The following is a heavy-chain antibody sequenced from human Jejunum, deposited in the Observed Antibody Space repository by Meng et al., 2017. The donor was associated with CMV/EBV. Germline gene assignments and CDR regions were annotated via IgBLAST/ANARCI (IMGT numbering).Heavy chain of an antibody. Sequence: MNWVRQAPGKGLEWVSSISSSSSFIYYADSVKGRFTISRDNAKNSLYLQMNSLRAEDTAVYYCARVGPYYDFWSGFLVGAMDVWGQGTTVTVSS. CDR2: ISSSSSFI. D-gene: IGHD3-3*01. CDR3: ARVGPYYDFWSGFLVGAMDV. J-gene: IGHJ6*02. V-gene: IGHV3-21*01.